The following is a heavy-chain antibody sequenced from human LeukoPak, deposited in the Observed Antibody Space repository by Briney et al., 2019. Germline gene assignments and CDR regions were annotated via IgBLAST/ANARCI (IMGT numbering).Heavy chain of an antibody. J-gene: IGHJ3*02. CDR3: ARGNEVVPAAHFFDAFDI. Sequence: ASVKVSCKASGYTFTGYYMHWVRQAPGQGLEWMGWINPNSGGTNYAQKFQGRVTMTRDTSISTAYMELSRLRSDDTAVYYCARGNEVVPAAHFFDAFDIWGQGTMVTVSS. CDR2: INPNSGGT. CDR1: GYTFTGYY. D-gene: IGHD2-2*01. V-gene: IGHV1-2*02.